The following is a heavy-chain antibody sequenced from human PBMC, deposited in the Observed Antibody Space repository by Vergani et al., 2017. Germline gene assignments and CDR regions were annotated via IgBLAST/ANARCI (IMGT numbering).Heavy chain of an antibody. Sequence: QMQLVQSGPEVTKPGTSVKVSCKASGFTFTSSAVQWVRQARGQRLEWIGWIVVGSGNTNYAQKFQERVTITRDLSTSTAYMELSSLRSEDTAVYYCAKASAQWLSLVWGQGTLVTVSS. CDR3: AKASAQWLSLV. D-gene: IGHD6-19*01. CDR1: GFTFTSSA. CDR2: IVVGSGNT. V-gene: IGHV1-58*01. J-gene: IGHJ4*02.